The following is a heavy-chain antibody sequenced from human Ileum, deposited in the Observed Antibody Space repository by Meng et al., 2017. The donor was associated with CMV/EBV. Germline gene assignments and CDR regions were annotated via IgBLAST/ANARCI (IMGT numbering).Heavy chain of an antibody. CDR1: GFSFGDYA. CDR3: TRGYTYGSDY. V-gene: IGHV3-49*04. J-gene: IGHJ4*02. CDR2: IRRKTSGGAI. Sequence: GESLKISCTASGFSFGDYAMSWVRQAPGKGLEWVGLIRRKTSGGAIEFAASVKDRFTISRDDSKSIAYLQMNSLKTEDTAVYYCTRGYTYGSDYWVQGTLVTVSS. D-gene: IGHD5-18*01.